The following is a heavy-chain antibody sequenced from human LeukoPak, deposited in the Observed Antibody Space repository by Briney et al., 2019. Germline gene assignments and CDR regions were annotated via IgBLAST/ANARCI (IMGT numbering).Heavy chain of an antibody. CDR3: ARDSPPGGRARLPIEP. CDR2: INPSGGDT. J-gene: IGHJ5*02. V-gene: IGHV1-46*01. Sequence: ASVKVSCKASGYTFSSYYMHWVRQAPGQGLEWMGIINPSGGDTSYAQKFQGRVTMTRDMSTSTVYMELSSLRSEDTAVYYCARDSPPGGRARLPIEPWGPRTLVTVSS. CDR1: GYTFSSYY. D-gene: IGHD2-15*01.